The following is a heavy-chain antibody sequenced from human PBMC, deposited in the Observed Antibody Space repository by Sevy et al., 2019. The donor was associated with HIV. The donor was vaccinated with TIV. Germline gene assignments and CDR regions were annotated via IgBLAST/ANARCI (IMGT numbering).Heavy chain of an antibody. D-gene: IGHD3-10*01. J-gene: IGHJ4*02. V-gene: IGHV3-23*01. Sequence: GGSLRLSCAASGFSFSSYGMSWVRQTPGQGLEWVSVISGSGGSTYYEDSVKGRFTISRVNSKNTLYQQVISLRAEDTAVHYCAKGGFTMVRGVFDYWGQGTLVTVSS. CDR1: GFSFSSYG. CDR3: AKGGFTMVRGVFDY. CDR2: ISGSGGST.